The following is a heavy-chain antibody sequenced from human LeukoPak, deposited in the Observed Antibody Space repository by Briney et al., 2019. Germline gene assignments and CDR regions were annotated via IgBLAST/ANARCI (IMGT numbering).Heavy chain of an antibody. CDR3: ARDFVVVPADNDYYYYYGMDV. J-gene: IGHJ6*02. D-gene: IGHD2-2*01. V-gene: IGHV1-2*02. CDR2: IHPKSGCR. Sequence: ASVKVSCKASGYTFTDYYLHWVRQAPGQGLEWMGWIHPKSGCRKYAQKFQGRVTMTRDTSIRTAYMELSRLRSDDTAVFYCARDFVVVPADNDYYYYYGMDVWGQGTKVTVSS. CDR1: GYTFTDYY.